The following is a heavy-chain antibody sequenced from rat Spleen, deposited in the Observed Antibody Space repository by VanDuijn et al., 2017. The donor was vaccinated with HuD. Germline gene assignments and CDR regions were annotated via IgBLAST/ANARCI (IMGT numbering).Heavy chain of an antibody. V-gene: IGHV5-31*01. D-gene: IGHD1-12*01. J-gene: IGHJ3*01. CDR2: ITDTGGST. CDR1: GFTFSNYW. Sequence: EVQLVESGGGLVQPGRSLKLSCVASGFTFSNYWMTWIRQAPGKGLEWVAPITDTGGSTSYPDSVKGRFTISRNNAQSTLYLQMNSLRSEDTATYYCTPYEGGSAYWGQGTLVTVSS. CDR3: TPYEGGSAY.